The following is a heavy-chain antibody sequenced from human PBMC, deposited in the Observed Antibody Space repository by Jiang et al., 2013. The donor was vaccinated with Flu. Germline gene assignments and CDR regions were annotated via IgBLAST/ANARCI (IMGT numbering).Heavy chain of an antibody. D-gene: IGHD1-26*01. CDR2: INPNSGGT. V-gene: IGHV1-2*02. CDR3: ARDFGGSYKDAFDI. CDR1: GYTFTGYY. J-gene: IGHJ3*02. Sequence: ASGYTFTGYYMHWVRQAPGQGLEWMGWINPNSGGTNYAQKFQGRVTMTRDTSISTAYMELSRLRSDDTAVYYCARDFGGSYKDAFDIWGQGTMVTVSS.